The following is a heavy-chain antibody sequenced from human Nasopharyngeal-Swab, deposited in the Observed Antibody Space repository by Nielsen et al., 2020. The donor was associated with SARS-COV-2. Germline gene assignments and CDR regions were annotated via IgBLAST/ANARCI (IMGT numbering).Heavy chain of an antibody. CDR1: GGSISSGGYY. J-gene: IGHJ6*02. V-gene: IGHV4-31*03. CDR3: ASAPSVYYYGMDV. CDR2: IYYSGST. Sequence: SETLSLTCIVSGGSISSGGYYWSWIRQHPGKGLEWIGYIYYSGSTYYNPSLKSRVTISVDTSKNQFSLKLSSVTAADTAVYYCASAPSVYYYGMDVRGQGTTVTVSS.